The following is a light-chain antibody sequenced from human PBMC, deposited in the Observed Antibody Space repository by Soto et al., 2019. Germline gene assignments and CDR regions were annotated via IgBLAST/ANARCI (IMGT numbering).Light chain of an antibody. CDR3: LQHNSYPLT. CDR2: AAS. V-gene: IGKV1-17*01. J-gene: IGKJ4*01. CDR1: QGIRND. Sequence: DIQMTQSPSSLSASVGDRVTITCRASQGIRNDLGWYQQKPGKAPKRLIYAASRLQRGVPSRFSGAGSGTEFTITVSILQHEDFAPCCSLQHNSYPLTFCGGNKVEFK.